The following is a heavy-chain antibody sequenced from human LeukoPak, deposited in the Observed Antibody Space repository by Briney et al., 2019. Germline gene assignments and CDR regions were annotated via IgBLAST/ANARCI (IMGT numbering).Heavy chain of an antibody. CDR2: IYYSGST. D-gene: IGHD3-10*01. Sequence: SETLSLTCTVSGGSISSDDYYWSWIRQPPGKGLEWIGYIYYSGSTYYNPSLKSRITISVDPSKNEFSLKLTSVTAADTAVYYCASANYYGFNYFDYWGQGALVTVSS. CDR1: GGSISSDDYY. J-gene: IGHJ4*02. CDR3: ASANYYGFNYFDY. V-gene: IGHV4-30-4*01.